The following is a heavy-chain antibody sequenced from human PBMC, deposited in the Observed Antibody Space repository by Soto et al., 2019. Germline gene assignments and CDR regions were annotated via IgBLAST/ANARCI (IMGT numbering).Heavy chain of an antibody. CDR1: GGTFSKLV. CDR3: ASRDGVAGRATYISPGYHLDC. CDR2: IIPLFGTT. V-gene: IGHV1-69*06. J-gene: IGHJ4*02. Sequence: QVQLVQSGAEVKKPGSSVNVSCRASGGTFSKLVVSWVRQAPGQRLEWMGGIIPLFGTTNYAQKCQSRVTITAEKSTTTAHMEHTSLRSVDTAVSYCASRDGVAGRATYISPGYHLDCWGQGTLVTVSS. D-gene: IGHD6-19*01.